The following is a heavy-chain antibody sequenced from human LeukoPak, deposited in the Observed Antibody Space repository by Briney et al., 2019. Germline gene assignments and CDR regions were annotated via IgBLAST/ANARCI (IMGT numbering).Heavy chain of an antibody. CDR3: AREWSGDSYYYGSGSYFNFDY. Sequence: ASVKVSCKASGYTFTSYGISWVRQAPGQGLEWMGWISAYNGNTNYAQKLQGRVTMTTDTSTSTAYMELSRLRSDDTAVYYCAREWSGDSYYYGSGSYFNFDYWGQGTLVTVSS. CDR2: ISAYNGNT. V-gene: IGHV1-18*01. CDR1: GYTFTSYG. J-gene: IGHJ4*02. D-gene: IGHD3-10*01.